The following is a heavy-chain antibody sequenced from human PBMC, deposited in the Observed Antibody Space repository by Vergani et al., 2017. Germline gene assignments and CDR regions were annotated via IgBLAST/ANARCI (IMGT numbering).Heavy chain of an antibody. V-gene: IGHV3-15*01. CDR3: YTDYHDY. Sequence: LQLQESGPGLVKPSETLSLICTVSGGSINPSSSFWGWVRQAPGKGLGWIGRIRSKNDGGTADYAAPLKGRFTISRDDSKDSAFLLVNNMKTEDTAVYFCYTDYHDYWGQGTLVTVSS. J-gene: IGHJ4*02. CDR2: IRSKNDGGTA. D-gene: IGHD2-2*02. CDR1: GGSINPSSSF.